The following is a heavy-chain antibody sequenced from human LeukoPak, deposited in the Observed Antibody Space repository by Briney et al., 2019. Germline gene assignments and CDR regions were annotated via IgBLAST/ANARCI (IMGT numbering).Heavy chain of an antibody. V-gene: IGHV3-48*01. CDR2: ISSGGSIV. CDR1: GFTFSDYN. Sequence: GGSLRLSCAASGFTFSDYNMDWVRQAPGKGLEWVSFISSGGSIVYYADSVKGRFTISRDSAKNSLYLQMTSLRAEDTAAYYCAREGSYSNYVDYWGQGTLVTVSS. J-gene: IGHJ4*02. CDR3: AREGSYSNYVDY. D-gene: IGHD4-11*01.